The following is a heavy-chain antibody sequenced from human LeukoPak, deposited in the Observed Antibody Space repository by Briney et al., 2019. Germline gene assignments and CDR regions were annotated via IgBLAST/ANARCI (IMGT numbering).Heavy chain of an antibody. CDR3: ARDGYDFWSGYYYYYYYMDV. V-gene: IGHV3-30*02. Sequence: PGGSLRLSCAVSAFGFSDYGMHWVRQAPGKGLEWVAFIRFDGKNEHYADSAKGRFTISRDNAKNSLYLQMNSLRAEDTAVYYCARDGYDFWSGYYYYYYYMDVWGKGTTVTVSS. CDR1: AFGFSDYG. J-gene: IGHJ6*03. CDR2: IRFDGKNE. D-gene: IGHD3-3*01.